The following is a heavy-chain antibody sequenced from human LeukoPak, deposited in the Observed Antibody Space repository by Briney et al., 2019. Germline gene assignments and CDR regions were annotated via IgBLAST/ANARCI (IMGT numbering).Heavy chain of an antibody. V-gene: IGHV4-34*01. J-gene: IGHJ6*04. Sequence: PSETLSLTCAVYGGSFSGYYWSWIRQPPGKGLEWIGEINHSGSTNYNPSLKSRVTISVDTSKNQFSLKLSSVTAADTAVYYCVRGSNYYYSGMDVGGKGTTVTVSS. D-gene: IGHD2/OR15-2a*01. CDR1: GGSFSGYY. CDR3: VRGSNYYYSGMDV. CDR2: INHSGST.